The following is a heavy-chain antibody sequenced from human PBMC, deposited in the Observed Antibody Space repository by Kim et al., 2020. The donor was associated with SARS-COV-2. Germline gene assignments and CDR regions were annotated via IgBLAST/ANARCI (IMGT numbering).Heavy chain of an antibody. CDR2: ISSSSSYI. J-gene: IGHJ6*02. Sequence: GGSLRLSCAASGFTFSSYSMNWVRQAPGKGLEWVSSISSSSSYIYYADSVKGRFTISRDNAKNSLYLQMNSMRAEDTAVYYCARDATNVLRYFDWLSSAYYYYYYGMDVWGQGTTVTVSS. V-gene: IGHV3-21*01. CDR3: ARDATNVLRYFDWLSSAYYYYYYGMDV. D-gene: IGHD3-9*01. CDR1: GFTFSSYS.